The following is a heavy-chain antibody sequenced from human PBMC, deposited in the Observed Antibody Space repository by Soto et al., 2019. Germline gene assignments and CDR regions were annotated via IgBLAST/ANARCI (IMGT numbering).Heavy chain of an antibody. CDR1: GFIFRDAW. Sequence: GGSLRLSCAASGFIFRDAWISWVRQAPGKGLEWIGRVKSKSEGGTTDYAALVKGRFNVSRDDSINTVSLQMDSLKMEDTAVYFCVAGSPCEYWGRGGLVAVSS. J-gene: IGHJ4*02. D-gene: IGHD6-13*01. CDR3: VAGSPCEY. CDR2: VKSKSEGGTT. V-gene: IGHV3-15*05.